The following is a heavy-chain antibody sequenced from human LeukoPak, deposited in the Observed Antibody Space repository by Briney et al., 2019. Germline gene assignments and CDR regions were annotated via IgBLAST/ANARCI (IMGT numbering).Heavy chain of an antibody. CDR2: ISSSSSYI. Sequence: GGSLRLSCAASGFTFSSYSMNWVRQAPGKGLEWVSSISSSSSYIYYADSVKGRFTISRDNAKSSLYLQMNSLRAEDTAVYYCARNPGIAVAGITFDYWGQGTLVTVSS. V-gene: IGHV3-21*01. CDR1: GFTFSSYS. D-gene: IGHD6-19*01. CDR3: ARNPGIAVAGITFDY. J-gene: IGHJ4*02.